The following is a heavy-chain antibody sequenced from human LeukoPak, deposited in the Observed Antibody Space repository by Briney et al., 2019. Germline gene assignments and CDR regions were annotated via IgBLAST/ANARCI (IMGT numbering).Heavy chain of an antibody. CDR1: GGSISSYY. J-gene: IGHJ4*02. D-gene: IGHD3-3*01. Sequence: SETLSLTCTVSGGSISSYYWRWIRQPPGKGLEWIGYIYYSGSTNYNPSLKSRVTISVDTSKNQFSLKLSSVTAADTAVYYCARLKVGYFDYWGQGTLVTVSS. CDR3: ARLKVGYFDY. CDR2: IYYSGST. V-gene: IGHV4-59*08.